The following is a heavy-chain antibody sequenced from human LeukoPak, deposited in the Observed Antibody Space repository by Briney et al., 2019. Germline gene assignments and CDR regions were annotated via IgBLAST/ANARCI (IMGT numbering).Heavy chain of an antibody. CDR3: ARDKGDSSSSDYYYMDV. CDR1: GFTFSSYS. J-gene: IGHJ6*03. D-gene: IGHD6-6*01. CDR2: ISSSSSYI. V-gene: IGHV3-21*01. Sequence: GGSLRLSCAASGFTFSSYSMNWVRQAPGKGLEWVSSISSSSSYIYYADSVKGRFTISRDNAKNSLYLQMNSLRAEDTAVYYCARDKGDSSSSDYYYMDVWGKGTTVTVSS.